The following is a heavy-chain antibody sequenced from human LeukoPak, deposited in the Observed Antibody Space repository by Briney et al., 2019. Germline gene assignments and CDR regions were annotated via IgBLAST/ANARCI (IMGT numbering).Heavy chain of an antibody. CDR3: AKDSVYYDSSGYHYFDY. J-gene: IGHJ4*02. D-gene: IGHD3-22*01. Sequence: GGSLRLSCAASGFTVSSNYMSWVRQAPGKGLEWVSVIYSGGSTYYADSVKGRFTISRDNSKNTLYLQMNSLRAEDTAVYYCAKDSVYYDSSGYHYFDYWGQGTLVTVSS. CDR2: IYSGGST. V-gene: IGHV3-53*01. CDR1: GFTVSSNY.